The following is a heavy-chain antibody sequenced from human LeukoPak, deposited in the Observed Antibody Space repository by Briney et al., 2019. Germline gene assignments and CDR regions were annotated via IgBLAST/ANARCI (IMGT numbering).Heavy chain of an antibody. D-gene: IGHD3-16*01. J-gene: IGHJ4*02. CDR3: ARHGSYSYASDY. Sequence: GGSLRLFSAASGFTFSRFSMNWVRQAPGKGLEWVSYISSSNSIIYYADSVRGRFTISRDNAKNSLYLQMNSLRDEDTAVYYCARHGSYSYASDYWGQGTLVTVSS. V-gene: IGHV3-48*02. CDR2: ISSSNSII. CDR1: GFTFSRFS.